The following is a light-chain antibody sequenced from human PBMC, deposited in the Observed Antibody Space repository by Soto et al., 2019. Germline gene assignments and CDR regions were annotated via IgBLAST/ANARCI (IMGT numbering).Light chain of an antibody. CDR1: SSNIGAGYD. CDR2: GNS. V-gene: IGLV1-40*01. CDR3: QSYDSRLSGWV. Sequence: QSVLTQPHSVSGAPGQRVTISCTGSSSNIGAGYDVHWYQQLPGTAPKLLIYGNSNRPSGVPDRFSGSKSGTSASLAITGLEAEDEADYYCQSYDSRLSGWVFGGGTQ. J-gene: IGLJ3*02.